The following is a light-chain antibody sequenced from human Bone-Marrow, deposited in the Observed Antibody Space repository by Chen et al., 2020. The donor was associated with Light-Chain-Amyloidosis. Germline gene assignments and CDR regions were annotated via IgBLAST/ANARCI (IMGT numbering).Light chain of an antibody. J-gene: IGKJ2*01. V-gene: IGKV1-6*01. CDR3: LQDFRYPLT. CDR1: QGIGND. CDR2: GAS. Sequence: AIQMTQSPSSLSASVGDRVTITCRASQGIGNDLGWYQQRPGKAHKLLIYGASSLQSGVPSRFSGSGSGTDFTLTISSLQPEDFATYYCLQDFRYPLTFGQGTKVEIK.